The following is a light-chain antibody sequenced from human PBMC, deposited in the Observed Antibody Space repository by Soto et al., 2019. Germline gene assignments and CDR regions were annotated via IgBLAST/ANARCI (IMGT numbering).Light chain of an antibody. CDR2: GNT. CDR3: QSYDSSLSGPSFV. J-gene: IGLJ1*01. CDR1: SSNIGAGYD. V-gene: IGLV1-40*01. Sequence: QSVLTKPPSVSGAPGQRVTISCTGSSSNIGAGYDVHWYQQLPGTAPKLLIYGNTNRPSGVPDRFSGSKSGTSASLAITGLQAEDEADYYCQSYDSSLSGPSFVFGTGTKVTVL.